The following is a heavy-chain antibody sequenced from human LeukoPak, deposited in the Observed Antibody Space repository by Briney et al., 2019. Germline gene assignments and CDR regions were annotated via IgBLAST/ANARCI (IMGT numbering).Heavy chain of an antibody. J-gene: IGHJ6*03. V-gene: IGHV4-59*01. Sequence: SETLSLTCTVSGGSISSYYWSWVRQPPGKGLEWIGYIHYSGSTNYNPSLKSRVTISVDTSKNQFSLKLSSVTAADTAVYYCARTTEGGYTYGYFYYYYMDVWGKGTTVTISS. CDR2: IHYSGST. CDR3: ARTTEGGYTYGYFYYYYMDV. D-gene: IGHD5-18*01. CDR1: GGSISSYY.